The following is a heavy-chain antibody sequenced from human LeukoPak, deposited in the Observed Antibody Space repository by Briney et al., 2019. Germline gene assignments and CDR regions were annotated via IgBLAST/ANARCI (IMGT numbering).Heavy chain of an antibody. CDR3: ARGRRGTIFGVVIIFNGFDP. J-gene: IGHJ5*02. CDR2: IYHTGST. CDR1: GGSISSGLYS. Sequence: SETLSLTCDVSGGSISSGLYSWSWIRQPLGKGLEWIGYIYHTGSTYYNPSLKSRVTISVDTSKNQFSLKLSSVTAADTAVYYCARGRRGTIFGVVIIFNGFDPWGQGTLVTVSS. V-gene: IGHV4-30-2*01. D-gene: IGHD3-3*01.